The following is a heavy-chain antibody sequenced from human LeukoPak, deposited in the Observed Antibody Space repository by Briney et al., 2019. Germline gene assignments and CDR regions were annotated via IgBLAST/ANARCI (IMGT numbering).Heavy chain of an antibody. CDR1: GYTFTGYY. CDR3: ARGTDSSSWVDY. Sequence: ASVTVSCKASGYTFTGYYMHWVRQAPGQGREGMGWINPNSGGTNYAQKFQGWVTMTRDTSISTAYMELSRLRSDDTAVYYCARGTDSSSWVDYCGQGTLVTASS. V-gene: IGHV1-2*04. J-gene: IGHJ4*02. D-gene: IGHD6-13*01. CDR2: INPNSGGT.